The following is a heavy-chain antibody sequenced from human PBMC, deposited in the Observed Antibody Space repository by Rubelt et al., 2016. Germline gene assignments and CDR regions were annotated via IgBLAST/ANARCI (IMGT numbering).Heavy chain of an antibody. CDR3: KSDGPPGDY. V-gene: IGHV4-39*01. CDR2: IYYSGST. Sequence: QLQESGPGLVKPSETLSLTCTVSGGSISSSSYYWCWIRQPPGKGLEWIGCIYYSGSTYYNPSLKSRVTISVDTSKNQFSMKLGSVTAADTAVYYCKSDGPPGDYWGQETLVTVSS. CDR1: GGSISSSSYY. J-gene: IGHJ4*02.